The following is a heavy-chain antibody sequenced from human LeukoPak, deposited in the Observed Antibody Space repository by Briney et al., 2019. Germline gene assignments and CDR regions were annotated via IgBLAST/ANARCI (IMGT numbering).Heavy chain of an antibody. CDR2: ISYDGSNK. Sequence: GGSLRLSCAASGFTFSSYAMHWVRQAPGKGLEWVAVISYDGSNKYYADSVKGRFTISRDNSKNTLYLQMNSLRAEDTAVYYCAREGSRECSSGRRGFYFDYWGQGTLVTVSS. D-gene: IGHD6-19*01. J-gene: IGHJ4*02. CDR3: AREGSRECSSGRRGFYFDY. V-gene: IGHV3-30*04. CDR1: GFTFSSYA.